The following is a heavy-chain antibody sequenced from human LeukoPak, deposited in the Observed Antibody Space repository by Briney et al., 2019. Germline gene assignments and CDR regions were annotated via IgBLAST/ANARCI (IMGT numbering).Heavy chain of an antibody. CDR3: ATTGGSQGAFDI. V-gene: IGHV1-69*05. Sequence: ASVKVSCKASGGTFSSYAISWVRQAPGQGLEWMGGIIPIFGTANYAQKFQGRVTITTDESTSTAYMELSSLRSEDTAVYYCATTGGSQGAFDIWGQGTMVTVSS. J-gene: IGHJ3*02. CDR2: IIPIFGTA. D-gene: IGHD3-16*01. CDR1: GGTFSSYA.